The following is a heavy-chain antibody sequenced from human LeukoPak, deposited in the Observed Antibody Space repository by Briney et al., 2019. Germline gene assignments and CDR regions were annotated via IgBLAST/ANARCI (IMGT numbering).Heavy chain of an antibody. V-gene: IGHV4-4*07. Sequence: SETLSLTCSVSGGSISSYYWSWIRQPAGKGLEWIGRIYASGDSNYNPSLKSRVTISVDRSKNQFSLKLSSVTAADTAVYYCARVSAAIEAFDIWGQGTMVTVSS. CDR2: IYASGDS. D-gene: IGHD2-2*01. CDR3: ARVSAAIEAFDI. J-gene: IGHJ3*02. CDR1: GGSISSYY.